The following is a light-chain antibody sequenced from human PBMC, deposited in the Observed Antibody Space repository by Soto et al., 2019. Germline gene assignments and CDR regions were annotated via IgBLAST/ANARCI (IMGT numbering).Light chain of an antibody. J-gene: IGLJ3*02. CDR1: SSNIGSNT. V-gene: IGLV1-44*01. Sequence: QSVLTQPPSASGTPGQRVTISCSGSSSNIGSNTVNWYQQLPGTAPKLLIDSNNHRPSGVPDRLSGSKSGTSASLAISGLQSEDEADYYCAAWDDSLYGWVFGGGTKLTV. CDR3: AAWDDSLYGWV. CDR2: SNN.